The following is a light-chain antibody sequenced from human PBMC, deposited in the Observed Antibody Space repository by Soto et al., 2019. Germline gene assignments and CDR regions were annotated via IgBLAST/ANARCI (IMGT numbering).Light chain of an antibody. CDR1: QGIANY. CDR3: QQYNGYSTWT. V-gene: IGKV1-16*01. J-gene: IGKJ1*01. CDR2: DAS. Sequence: DIQMTQSPSSLSASVGDRVTITCRASQGIANYLAWYQHKPGKVPNLLIWDASRLQRGVPSRFSGSGSGTEFTLTISSLQPDDFATYYCQQYNGYSTWTFGQGTKVDIK.